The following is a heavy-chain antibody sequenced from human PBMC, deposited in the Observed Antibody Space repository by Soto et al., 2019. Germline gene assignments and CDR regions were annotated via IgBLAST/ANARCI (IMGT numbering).Heavy chain of an antibody. D-gene: IGHD5-18*01. J-gene: IGHJ4*02. Sequence: PGGSLRLSCAASGVTVSSNYMSWVRQAPGKGLEWVSVIYSGSSTYYADSVKGRFTISRDNSKNTLYLQMNSLRAEDTAVYYCARHGYNYGGGYFDYWGQGTLVTVSS. CDR3: ARHGYNYGGGYFDY. CDR2: IYSGSST. CDR1: GVTVSSNY. V-gene: IGHV3-66*04.